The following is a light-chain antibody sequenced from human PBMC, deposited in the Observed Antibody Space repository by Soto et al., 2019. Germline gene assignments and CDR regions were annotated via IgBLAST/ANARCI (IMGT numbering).Light chain of an antibody. V-gene: IGKV2-24*01. CDR3: MQATQFPPIT. J-gene: IGKJ5*01. CDR2: KVF. Sequence: DIVMTQTPLSLPVTLGQPASISCRSSQSLLRSDGYTYLSWLHQRPGQPPRLLIYKVFNRFSGVPDRFSGSGAGTDFTLKISSVEAEDVGIYYCMQATQFPPITFGQGTRLEIK. CDR1: QSLLRSDGYTY.